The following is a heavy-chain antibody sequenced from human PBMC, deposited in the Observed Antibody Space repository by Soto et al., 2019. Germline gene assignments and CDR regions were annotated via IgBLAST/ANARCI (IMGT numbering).Heavy chain of an antibody. CDR3: ASHYGDYVNWFDP. CDR1: GFTFSSYS. D-gene: IGHD4-17*01. V-gene: IGHV3-21*01. Sequence: GGSLRLSCAASGFTFSSYSMNWVRQAPGKGLEWVSSISSSSSYIYYADSVKGRFTISRDNAKNSLYLQMNSLRAEDTAVYYCASHYGDYVNWFDPWGQGTLVTVSS. J-gene: IGHJ5*02. CDR2: ISSSSSYI.